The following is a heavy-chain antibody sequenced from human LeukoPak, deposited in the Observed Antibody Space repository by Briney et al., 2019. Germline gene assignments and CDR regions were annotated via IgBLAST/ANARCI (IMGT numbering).Heavy chain of an antibody. CDR2: IIGGGGST. CDR1: GFNFSSYA. V-gene: IGHV3-23*01. D-gene: IGHD2/OR15-2a*01. Sequence: GGALRLSCAASGFNFSSYAMTWVRQAPGKGLEWGAAIIGGGGSTYYTDSVKGRFPISRDNHKNTLYLKMNSLRPEDTAVYYCAKGGGIFVWYYFDYWGQRTLVTVSS. CDR3: AKGGGIFVWYYFDY. J-gene: IGHJ4*02.